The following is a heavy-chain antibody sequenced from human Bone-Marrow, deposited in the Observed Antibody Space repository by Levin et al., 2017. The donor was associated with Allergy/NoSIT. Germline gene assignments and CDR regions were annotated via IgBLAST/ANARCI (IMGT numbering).Heavy chain of an antibody. D-gene: IGHD5-24*01. V-gene: IGHV3-7*02. CDR2: IKQDGSEK. CDR1: GFTFSSYW. J-gene: IGHJ4*02. Sequence: GGSLRLSCAASGFTFSSYWMNWVRQAPGKGLGWVANIKQDGSEKSYVDSVRGRFTISRDNAKNSVYLQMNSLRPEDTAVYFCAGGLEMAGLYFWGQGSLVTVSS. CDR3: AGGLEMAGLYF.